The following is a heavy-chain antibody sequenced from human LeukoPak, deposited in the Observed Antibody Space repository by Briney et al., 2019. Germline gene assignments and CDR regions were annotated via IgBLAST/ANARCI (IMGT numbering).Heavy chain of an antibody. D-gene: IGHD1-26*01. CDR3: AKDTGFISGKSYFDY. CDR2: VWYDGSNN. J-gene: IGHJ4*02. V-gene: IGHV3-30*02. CDR1: GFTFSNYD. Sequence: GGSLRLSCAASGFTFSNYDIHWVRQAPGKGPEWVGFVWYDGSNNDHADSVKGRFTTSRDNSIFTAYLQMNNLRPEDTAMYYCAKDTGFISGKSYFDYSGQEALVSVPS.